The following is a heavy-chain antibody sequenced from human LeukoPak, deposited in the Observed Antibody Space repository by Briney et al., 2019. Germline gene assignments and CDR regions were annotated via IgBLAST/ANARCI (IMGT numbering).Heavy chain of an antibody. D-gene: IGHD4-17*01. CDR1: GYTFTGYY. Sequence: ASVKVSCKASGYTFTGYYIDWVRQAPGQGLEWMGWINSDSGGTNYAQKFQGRVTMTRDTSTSTAYMELSSLRSDDTDFYYCARDTITVTTPYFDYWGQGTLVTVPS. V-gene: IGHV1-2*02. J-gene: IGHJ4*02. CDR2: INSDSGGT. CDR3: ARDTITVTTPYFDY.